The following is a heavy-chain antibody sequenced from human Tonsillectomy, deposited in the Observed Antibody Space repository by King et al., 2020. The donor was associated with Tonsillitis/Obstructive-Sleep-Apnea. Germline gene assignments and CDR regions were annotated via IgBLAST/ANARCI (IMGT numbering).Heavy chain of an antibody. CDR3: AKVEGFTYGRFDY. J-gene: IGHJ4*02. Sequence: QLVQSGGGVVQPGRSLRLSCAASGFIFSSFGMHWVRQAPGKGLEWVALISSDGSNKYYGDSVKGRFTISRDNSKNTLYLQMNSLRAEDTAVYFCAKVEGFTYGRFDYWGQGTLVTVSS. V-gene: IGHV3-30*18. D-gene: IGHD5-18*01. CDR1: GFIFSSFG. CDR2: ISSDGSNK.